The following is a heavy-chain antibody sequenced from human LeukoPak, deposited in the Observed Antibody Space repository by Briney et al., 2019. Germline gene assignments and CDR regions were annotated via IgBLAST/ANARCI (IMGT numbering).Heavy chain of an antibody. D-gene: IGHD2-2*01. CDR1: GFTFSSYA. V-gene: IGHV3-30-3*01. CDR2: ISYDGSNK. CDR3: AREGVYCSSTSCYAWFDP. Sequence: GGSLRLSCAASGFTFSSYAMHWVRQAPGKGLEWVAVISYDGSNKYYADSVKGRFTISRDNSKNTLYLQMNSLRAEDTAVYYCAREGVYCSSTSCYAWFDPWGQGTLVTVSS. J-gene: IGHJ5*02.